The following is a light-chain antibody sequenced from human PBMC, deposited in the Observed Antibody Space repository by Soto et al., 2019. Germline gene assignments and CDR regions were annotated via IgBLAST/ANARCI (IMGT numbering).Light chain of an antibody. Sequence: SYELTQPPSVSVAPGQTATMTCAGNNIGSKSVHWYQQRPGQAPVLVVYDDSGRPSGIPERFSGTNSGSTATLTISRVEGGDEADYFCQVWDISSEHVVFGGGTKLTVL. V-gene: IGLV3-21*02. J-gene: IGLJ2*01. CDR2: DDS. CDR3: QVWDISSEHVV. CDR1: NIGSKS.